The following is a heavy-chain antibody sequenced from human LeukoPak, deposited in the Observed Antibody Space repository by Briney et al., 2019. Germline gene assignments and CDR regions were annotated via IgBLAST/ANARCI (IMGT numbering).Heavy chain of an antibody. J-gene: IGHJ3*02. Sequence: ASVKVSCKASGYTFTGYYMHWVRQAPGQGLEWMGWINPNSGGTNYAQKFQGRVTMTRDTSISTAYMELSRLRSDDTAVYYCARSGPYYDSSGYYNDAFDIWGQGTMVTVSS. CDR2: INPNSGGT. CDR1: GYTFTGYY. D-gene: IGHD3-22*01. CDR3: ARSGPYYDSSGYYNDAFDI. V-gene: IGHV1-2*02.